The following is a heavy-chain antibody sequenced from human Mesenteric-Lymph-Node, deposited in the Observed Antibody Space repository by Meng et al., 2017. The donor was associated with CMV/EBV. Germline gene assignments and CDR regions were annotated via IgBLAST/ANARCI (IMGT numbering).Heavy chain of an antibody. CDR1: GYSFTGYS. V-gene: IGHV1-2*06. CDR2: INPNSGVS. D-gene: IGHD2/OR15-2a*01. CDR3: ARDNVNPEGFDP. Sequence: QVQLVQSRAEVGKPGASVKVSCKASGYSFTGYSIHWVRQAPGQGLEWMGRINPNSGVSNSAQNFQGRVTMTRDTSISTAYMELGRLTSDDTAVYYCARDNVNPEGFDPWGQGTLVTVSS. J-gene: IGHJ5*02.